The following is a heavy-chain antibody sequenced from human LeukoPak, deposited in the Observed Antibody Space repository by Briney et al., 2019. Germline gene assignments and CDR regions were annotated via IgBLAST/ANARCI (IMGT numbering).Heavy chain of an antibody. CDR1: GYTFTGYY. Sequence: ASVKVSCKASGYTFTGYYMHWVRQAPGQGLEWMGWINPNSGGTNYAQKFQGRVTMTRDTSISTAYMELSRLRSGDTAVYYCARDLNVVVPAADYFDYWGQGTPVTVSS. D-gene: IGHD2-2*01. J-gene: IGHJ4*02. CDR3: ARDLNVVVPAADYFDY. CDR2: INPNSGGT. V-gene: IGHV1-2*02.